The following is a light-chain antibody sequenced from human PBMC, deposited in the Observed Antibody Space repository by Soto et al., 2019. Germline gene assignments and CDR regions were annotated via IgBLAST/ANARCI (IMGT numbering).Light chain of an antibody. V-gene: IGKV1-12*01. J-gene: IGKJ4*01. CDR3: QQANSFPLT. Sequence: DIQMTQSPSSLSASVGDGVTVTCRAGQSISRYLNWYQQRPGKAPKLLIYAASGLPSGVPSRFSGSGSGTDLTITISSLQPEDGATYDGQQANSFPLTFGGGTKVDIK. CDR1: QSISRY. CDR2: AAS.